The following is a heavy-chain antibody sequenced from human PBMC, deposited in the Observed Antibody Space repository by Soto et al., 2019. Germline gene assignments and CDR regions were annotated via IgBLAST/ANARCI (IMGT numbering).Heavy chain of an antibody. CDR2: IKSKTDGGTT. Sequence: EVQLVESGGGLVKPGGSLRLSCAASGFTFSNAWMSWVCQAPGKGLEWVGRIKSKTDGGTTDYAAPVKGRFTISRDDSKNTLYLQMNSLKTEDTAVYYCTTVLRRLLLPFYWGQGTLVTVSS. CDR1: GFTFSNAW. CDR3: TTVLRRLLLPFY. J-gene: IGHJ4*02. V-gene: IGHV3-15*01. D-gene: IGHD2-15*01.